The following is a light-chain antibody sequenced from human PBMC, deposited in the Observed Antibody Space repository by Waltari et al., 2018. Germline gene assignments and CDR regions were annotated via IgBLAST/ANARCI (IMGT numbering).Light chain of an antibody. CDR2: DVS. V-gene: IGLV2-14*03. J-gene: IGLJ1*01. CDR1: SSDVGGYNY. Sequence: ALTQPASVSGSPGQSITISCTGTSSDVGGYNYVSWYQQHPGKAPKLMIYDVSNRPSGVSNRFSGSKSGNTASLTISGLQAEDEADYYCSSYTSSSTYVFGTGTKVTVL. CDR3: SSYTSSSTYV.